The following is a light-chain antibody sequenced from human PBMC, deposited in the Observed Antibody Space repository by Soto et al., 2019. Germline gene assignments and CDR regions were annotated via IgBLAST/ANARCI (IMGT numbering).Light chain of an antibody. CDR3: QQYYSYLRT. J-gene: IGKJ1*01. V-gene: IGKV1-8*01. Sequence: IQMTQSPSSLSASTGDRVTITCRASQGISSYLAWYQQKPGKAPKLLIYAASTLQSGVPSRFSGSGSGTDFTLTISCLQSEDFATYYCQQYYSYLRTFGQGTKVEIK. CDR2: AAS. CDR1: QGISSY.